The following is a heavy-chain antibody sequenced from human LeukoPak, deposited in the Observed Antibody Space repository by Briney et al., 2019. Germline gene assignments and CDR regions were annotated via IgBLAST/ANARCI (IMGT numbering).Heavy chain of an antibody. CDR1: GFTVSSNY. J-gene: IGHJ4*02. CDR3: ASLSGRYYFDY. CDR2: IYGGGST. Sequence: PGGSLRLSCAASGFTVSSNYMSWVRQAPGKGLEWVSVIYGGGSTYYAGSVKGRFTISRDNSKNTLYLQMNSLRAEDTAVYYCASLSGRYYFDYWGQGTLVTVSS. V-gene: IGHV3-53*01. D-gene: IGHD1-26*01.